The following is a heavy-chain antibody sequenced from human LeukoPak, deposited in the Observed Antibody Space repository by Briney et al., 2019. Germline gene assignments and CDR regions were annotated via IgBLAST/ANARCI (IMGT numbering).Heavy chain of an antibody. J-gene: IGHJ4*02. Sequence: GGSLRLSCAASGFTFSSYGMHWVRQAPGEGLEWVSLISDSGAATYYADSVKGRFTISRDNSKNTLYLQMNSLRAEDTAVYYCAKEKGHSAYDYIYDWGQGTLVTVSS. CDR1: GFTFSSYG. V-gene: IGHV3-23*01. CDR3: AKEKGHSAYDYIYD. CDR2: ISDSGAAT. D-gene: IGHD4-11*01.